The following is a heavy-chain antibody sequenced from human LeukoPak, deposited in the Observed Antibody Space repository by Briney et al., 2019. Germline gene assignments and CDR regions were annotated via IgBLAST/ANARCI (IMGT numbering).Heavy chain of an antibody. D-gene: IGHD3-10*01. CDR2: IQSDGSQE. Sequence: QPGGSLRLSCATSGFIFSHFGMHCVRQAPGKGLEWLAAIQSDGSQEYFADSVKGRSIISRDKSKSTMYLQIDTLRAEDTAVYYCARDSCLIKTCLDYWGQGTLVTVSS. CDR1: GFIFSHFG. V-gene: IGHV3-33*01. J-gene: IGHJ4*02. CDR3: ARDSCLIKTCLDY.